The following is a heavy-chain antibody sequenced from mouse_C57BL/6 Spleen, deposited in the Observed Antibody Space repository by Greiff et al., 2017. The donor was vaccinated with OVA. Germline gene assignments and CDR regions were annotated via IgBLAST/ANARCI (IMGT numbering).Heavy chain of an antibody. V-gene: IGHV5-17*01. CDR2: ISSGSSTI. CDR3: ARKWDGGAMDY. Sequence: EVQRVESGGGLVKPGGSLKLSCAASGFTFSDYGMHWVRQAPEKGLEWVAYISSGSSTIYYADTVKGRFTISRDNAKNTLFLQMTSLRSEDTAMYYCARKWDGGAMDYWGQGTSVTVSS. CDR1: GFTFSDYG. D-gene: IGHD1-3*01. J-gene: IGHJ4*01.